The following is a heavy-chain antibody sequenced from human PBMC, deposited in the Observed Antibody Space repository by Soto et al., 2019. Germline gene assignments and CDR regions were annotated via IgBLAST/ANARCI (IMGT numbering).Heavy chain of an antibody. J-gene: IGHJ4*02. Sequence: QVQLVESGGGVVQPGRSLRVSCAASGFTFSSHGMHWVRQAPGKGLEWVAVIWYDGSNKYYGESVKGRFIISRDNSKNTVDLQMKSLRAEDTAIYSCARWGPDKVLDYWGQGTLVTVSS. V-gene: IGHV3-33*01. CDR3: ARWGPDKVLDY. CDR2: IWYDGSNK. CDR1: GFTFSSHG. D-gene: IGHD3-16*01.